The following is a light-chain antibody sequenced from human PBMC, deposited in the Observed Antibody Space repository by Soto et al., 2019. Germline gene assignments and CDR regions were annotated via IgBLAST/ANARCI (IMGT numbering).Light chain of an antibody. CDR3: QQYGSSIT. CDR2: DAS. J-gene: IGKJ5*01. CDR1: QSISSSY. Sequence: EIVLTQSPGTLSLSPGEGATLSCRASQSISSSYLAWYQQRPGQAPRLLIFDASSRATGIPIRFSGSGSGTDFTLTISRLEPEDFAVYYCQQYGSSITFGQGTRLEIK. V-gene: IGKV3-20*01.